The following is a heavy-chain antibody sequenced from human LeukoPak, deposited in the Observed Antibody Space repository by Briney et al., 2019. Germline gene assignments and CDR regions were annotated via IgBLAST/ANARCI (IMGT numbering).Heavy chain of an antibody. Sequence: GGSLRLSCAASGFTFSSYGMYWVRQAPGKGLEWVAFIWLDGSKTYYADSVKGRFTISRDNSKNTLYLQMNSLRAEDTAVYYCARDGIRSGPIYYYYGMDVWGQGTTVTVSS. CDR3: ARDGIRSGPIYYYYGMDV. D-gene: IGHD1-14*01. CDR1: GFTFSSYG. J-gene: IGHJ6*02. V-gene: IGHV3-33*07. CDR2: IWLDGSKT.